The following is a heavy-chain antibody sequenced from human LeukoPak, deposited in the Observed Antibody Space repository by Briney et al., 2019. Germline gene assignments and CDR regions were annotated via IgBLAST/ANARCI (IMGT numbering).Heavy chain of an antibody. V-gene: IGHV1-2*02. CDR1: GYTFTGYY. CDR2: INPNSGGT. CDR3: AREKMVGAPKLLDY. Sequence: ASVKVSCKASGYTFTGYYLHWVRQAPGQGLEWMGWINPNSGGTNYAQKFQGRVTMTRETSISTVHMELSRLRSDDTAAYFCAREKMVGAPKLLDYWGQGTLVTVSS. J-gene: IGHJ4*02. D-gene: IGHD1-26*01.